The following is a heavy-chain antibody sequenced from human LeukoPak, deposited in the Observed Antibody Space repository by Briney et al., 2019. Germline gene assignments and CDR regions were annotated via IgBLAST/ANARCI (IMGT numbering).Heavy chain of an antibody. D-gene: IGHD3-22*01. CDR1: GASISNSNYY. CDR3: ARDLVYYYDSSGYYDPRNDAFDI. Sequence: SETLSLTCAVSGASISNSNYYWGWIRQSPGKGLEWIGSIYYSGSTYYNPSLKSRVTISVDTSKNQFSLKLSSVTAADTAVYYCARDLVYYYDSSGYYDPRNDAFDIWGQGTMVTVSS. CDR2: IYYSGST. J-gene: IGHJ3*02. V-gene: IGHV4-39*07.